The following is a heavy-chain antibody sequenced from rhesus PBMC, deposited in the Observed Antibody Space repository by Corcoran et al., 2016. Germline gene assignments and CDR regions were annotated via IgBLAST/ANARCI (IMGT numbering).Heavy chain of an antibody. CDR1: GGSIRSGYYY. Sequence: QVQLQESGPGVVKPSETLSLTCAVSGGSIRSGYYYWSWLLHPPGKGLAWIGCIYCKSESTNYNPSLKGRVTISKDTSKNQFSLKLSSVTAADTAVYYCAREAVVGVDVWGRGVLVTVSS. CDR3: AREAVVGVDV. CDR2: IYCKSEST. D-gene: IGHD3-16*01. J-gene: IGHJ5-2*02. V-gene: IGHV4S12*01.